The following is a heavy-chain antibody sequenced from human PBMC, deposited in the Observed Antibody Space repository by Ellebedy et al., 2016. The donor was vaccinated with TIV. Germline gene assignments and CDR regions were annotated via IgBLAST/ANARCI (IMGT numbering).Heavy chain of an antibody. D-gene: IGHD6-13*01. J-gene: IGHJ4*02. CDR2: ISGSGIST. CDR3: ATSASSSRRNNFDY. CDR1: GFTFSSYT. Sequence: PGGSLRLSCAASGFTFSSYTMSWVRQAPGKGLAWVSGISGSGISTYYADSVKGRFTISRDNSKNTLYLQMNSLRAEDTAVYYCATSASSSRRNNFDYWGQGTLVTVSS. V-gene: IGHV3-23*01.